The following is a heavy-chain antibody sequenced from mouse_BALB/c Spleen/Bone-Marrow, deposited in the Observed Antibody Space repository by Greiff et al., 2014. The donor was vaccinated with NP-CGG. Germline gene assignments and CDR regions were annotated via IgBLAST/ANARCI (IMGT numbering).Heavy chain of an antibody. J-gene: IGHJ2*01. CDR2: IWGGGIT. V-gene: IGHV2-6-5*01. CDR3: AKLNWDEGDY. CDR1: GFSLTDYG. D-gene: IGHD4-1*01. Sequence: VQVVESGPGLVAPSQSLSITCTVSGFSLTDYGVSWIRQPPGKGLEWLGVIWGGGITYYNSTLKSRLSISKDNSKSQVFLKMNSLQTDDTAMYYCAKLNWDEGDYWGQGTTLTVSS.